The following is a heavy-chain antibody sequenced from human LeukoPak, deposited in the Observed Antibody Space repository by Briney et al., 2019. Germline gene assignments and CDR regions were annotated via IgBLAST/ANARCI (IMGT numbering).Heavy chain of an antibody. Sequence: GGSLRLSCAASGFTFSSYAMSWVRQAPGKGLEWVSAISGSGGSTYYADSVKGRFTISRDNSKNTLYLQMNSLKAEDTAVYYCAKAVGRYCSGGSCYMDWWGQGTLVTVSS. V-gene: IGHV3-23*01. CDR1: GFTFSSYA. CDR2: ISGSGGST. D-gene: IGHD2-15*01. CDR3: AKAVGRYCSGGSCYMDW. J-gene: IGHJ4*02.